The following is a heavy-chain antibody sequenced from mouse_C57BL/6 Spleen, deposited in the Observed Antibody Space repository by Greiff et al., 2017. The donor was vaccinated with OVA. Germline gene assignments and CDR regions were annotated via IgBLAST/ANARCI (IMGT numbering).Heavy chain of an antibody. CDR2: IYPRSGNT. CDR3: AILTTVVVDY. Sequence: VQGVESGAELARPGASVKLSCKASGYTFTSYGISWVKQRTGQGLEWIGEIYPRSGNTYYNEKFKGKATLTADKSSSTAYMELRSLTSEDSAVYFCAILTTVVVDYWGQGTTLTVSS. D-gene: IGHD1-1*01. J-gene: IGHJ2*01. V-gene: IGHV1-81*01. CDR1: GYTFTSYG.